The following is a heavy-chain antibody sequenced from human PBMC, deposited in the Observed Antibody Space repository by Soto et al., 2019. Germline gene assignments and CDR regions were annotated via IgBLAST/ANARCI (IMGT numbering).Heavy chain of an antibody. D-gene: IGHD1-26*01. CDR1: GGSISSGGYY. CDR3: ARLGGSYAVPHFDY. J-gene: IGHJ4*02. Sequence: PSETLSLTCTVSGGSISSGGYYGTWIRQPPGKGLEWMGYIYYSGTTTNYNPSLKSRVTLSVDTSKNQFSLKLSSVTAADTAVYYCARLGGSYAVPHFDYWGQGTLVTVSS. CDR2: IYYSGTTT. V-gene: IGHV4-61*08.